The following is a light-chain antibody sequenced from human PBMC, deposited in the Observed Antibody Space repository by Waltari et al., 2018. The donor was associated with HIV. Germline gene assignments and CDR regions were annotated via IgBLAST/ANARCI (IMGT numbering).Light chain of an antibody. CDR2: SNN. CDR3: AAWDDSLKGGA. Sequence: QSVLAQPPSASGTPGQRVTISCSGSTYNIGGNTVSWYQQLPGTAPKLLIYSNNQRPSGVPDRFSGSTSGTSASLVISGLQSEDEADYYCAAWDDSLKGGAFGPGTKVTVL. CDR1: TYNIGGNT. V-gene: IGLV1-44*01. J-gene: IGLJ1*01.